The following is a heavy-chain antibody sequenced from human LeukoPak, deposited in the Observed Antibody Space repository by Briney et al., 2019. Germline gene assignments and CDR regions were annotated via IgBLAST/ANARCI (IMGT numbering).Heavy chain of an antibody. CDR2: INSDESGR. Sequence: PGGSLRLSCAASGFTFINYWMHWVRQAPGKGLVWVSRINSDESGRSYADSVKGRFTISRDNSKNTLSLQMSSLRAEDTAVYYCAKSATVGIKAPFDCWGQGALVTVSS. D-gene: IGHD1-26*01. V-gene: IGHV3-74*01. CDR3: AKSATVGIKAPFDC. CDR1: GFTFINYW. J-gene: IGHJ4*02.